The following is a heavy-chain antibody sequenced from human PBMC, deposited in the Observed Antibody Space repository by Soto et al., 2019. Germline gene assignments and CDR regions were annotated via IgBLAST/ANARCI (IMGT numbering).Heavy chain of an antibody. CDR3: ARGAREEYYDILTGTFLLYYYYGMDV. D-gene: IGHD3-9*01. J-gene: IGHJ6*02. Sequence: PGGSLRLSCAASGFTFSSYAMHWVRQAPGKGLEWVAVISYDGSNKYYADSVKGRFTISRDNSKNTLYLQMNSLRAEDTAVYYCARGAREEYYDILTGTFLLYYYYGMDVWGQGTTVTVSS. CDR1: GFTFSSYA. V-gene: IGHV3-30-3*01. CDR2: ISYDGSNK.